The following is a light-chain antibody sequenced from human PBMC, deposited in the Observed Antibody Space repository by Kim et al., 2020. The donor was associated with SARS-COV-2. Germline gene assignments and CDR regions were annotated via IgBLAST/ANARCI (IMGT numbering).Light chain of an antibody. Sequence: LSASVRDRVTMPCRASQFTDYLAWYQQTTGKPPNLLIYKASSLESGLPARFSGSVSGTEFTLTISNLQPDDFATYHCQHYHSVPYTFGQGTKLEL. CDR3: QHYHSVPYT. CDR1: QFTDY. CDR2: KAS. V-gene: IGKV1-5*03. J-gene: IGKJ2*01.